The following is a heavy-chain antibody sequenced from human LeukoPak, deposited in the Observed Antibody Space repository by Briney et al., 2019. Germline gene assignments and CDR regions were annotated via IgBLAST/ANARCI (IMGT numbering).Heavy chain of an antibody. J-gene: IGHJ4*02. CDR3: ARALSSAWGLVDC. Sequence: PGGSLRLSCAASGFTFTTYSMHWVRQVPGKALVWVSRIKSDGSRTYYADSVKGRFTISRDNAKSTLYLQMDSLRAEDTAVYYCARALSSAWGLVDCWGQGTLVTVSS. V-gene: IGHV3-74*01. CDR2: IKSDGSRT. D-gene: IGHD6-19*01. CDR1: GFTFTTYS.